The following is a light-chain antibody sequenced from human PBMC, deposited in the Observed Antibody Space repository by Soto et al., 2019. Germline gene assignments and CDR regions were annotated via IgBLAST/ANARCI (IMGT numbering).Light chain of an antibody. J-gene: IGLJ7*02. CDR1: TGSFASNY. CDR3: QSYDNTPGAV. Sequence: NFMLTQPHSVSESPGKTVTISCTRSTGSFASNYVQWYQQRPGGAPTTVIYEDNLRPSGVPDRFSGSIDSSSNSASLTISGLQTEDEADYYCQSYDNTPGAVFGGGTQLTAL. V-gene: IGLV6-57*03. CDR2: EDN.